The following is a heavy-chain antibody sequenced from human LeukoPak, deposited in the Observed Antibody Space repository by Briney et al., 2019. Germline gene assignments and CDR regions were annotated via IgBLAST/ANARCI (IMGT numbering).Heavy chain of an antibody. Sequence: SETLSLTCTVSGYSISSGYCWGWIRQPPGKGLEWIGSIYHSGSTYYNLSLKSRVTISVDTSKNQFSLKLSSVTAADTAVYYCARDYQGGYGDKTVDYWGQGTLVTVSS. CDR3: ARDYQGGYGDKTVDY. D-gene: IGHD5-18*01. J-gene: IGHJ4*02. CDR1: GYSISSGYC. V-gene: IGHV4-38-2*02. CDR2: IYHSGST.